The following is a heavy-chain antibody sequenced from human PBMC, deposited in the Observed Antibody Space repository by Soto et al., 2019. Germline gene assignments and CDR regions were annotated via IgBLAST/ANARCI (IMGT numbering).Heavy chain of an antibody. CDR3: TRVPAY. J-gene: IGHJ4*02. CDR2: IYCSGST. V-gene: IGHV4-31*01. CDR1: GVSISSGGYY. Sequence: QVQLQESGPGLVRPSQTLSLTCTVSGVSISSGGYYWSWIRQHPGKGLEGIGYIYCSGSTYYNPSLKSPVTISVDTSKHPFSLKLSSVTAADTAVYYCTRVPAYWGQGTLVTVSS.